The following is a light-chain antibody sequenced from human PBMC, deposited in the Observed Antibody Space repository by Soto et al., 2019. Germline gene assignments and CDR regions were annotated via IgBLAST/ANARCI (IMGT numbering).Light chain of an antibody. CDR2: DVT. CDR1: SSDVGGYNY. Sequence: QSALTQPASVSGSPGQSITISCTGTSSDVGGYNYVSWYQQHPDKAPKLIIFDVTHRPSGVSNRFSGSKSGNTASLTISGLQAGDEADYYCSSFTTSSTYVFGTGTKVTVL. V-gene: IGLV2-14*01. J-gene: IGLJ1*01. CDR3: SSFTTSSTYV.